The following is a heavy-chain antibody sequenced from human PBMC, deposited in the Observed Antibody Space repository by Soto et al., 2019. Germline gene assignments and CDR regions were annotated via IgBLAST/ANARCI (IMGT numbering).Heavy chain of an antibody. D-gene: IGHD4-4*01. Sequence: QVQLVESGGGVVQPGRSLRLSCAASGFTFSSYGMHWVRQAPGKGLEWVAVISYDGSNKYYADSVKGRFTISRDNSKNTLYLQMNSLRAEDTAVYYCAKDRLLTTVTHRYGLFDYWGQGTLVTVSS. CDR3: AKDRLLTTVTHRYGLFDY. V-gene: IGHV3-30*18. CDR1: GFTFSSYG. CDR2: ISYDGSNK. J-gene: IGHJ4*02.